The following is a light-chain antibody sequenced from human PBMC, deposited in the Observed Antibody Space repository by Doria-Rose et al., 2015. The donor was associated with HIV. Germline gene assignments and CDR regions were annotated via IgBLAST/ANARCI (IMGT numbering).Light chain of an antibody. J-gene: IGKJ1*01. Sequence: TQSPGTQSLSPGERATLSCRASQSFSSTYLAWYQQKPGQAPSLLIYGASSRATDIPDRFSGSGSGTDFTLTISRLEPEDFAVYYCHQYASSRTFGQGTKAEIK. V-gene: IGKV3-20*01. CDR2: GAS. CDR1: QSFSSTY. CDR3: HQYASSRT.